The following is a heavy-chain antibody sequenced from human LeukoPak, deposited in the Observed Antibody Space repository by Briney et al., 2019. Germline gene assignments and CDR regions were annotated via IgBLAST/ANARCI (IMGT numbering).Heavy chain of an antibody. J-gene: IGHJ4*02. CDR1: GYTFTSYG. D-gene: IGHD5-12*01. CDR3: AKNPYEYYFDY. V-gene: IGHV1-2*02. Sequence: ASVKVSCKASGYTFTSYGISWVRQAPGQGLEWMGWINPSSGDTNYAQKFQGRVTMTRDTSISTAYMELSRLRSDDTAVYYCAKNPYEYYFDYWGQGTLVTVSS. CDR2: INPSSGDT.